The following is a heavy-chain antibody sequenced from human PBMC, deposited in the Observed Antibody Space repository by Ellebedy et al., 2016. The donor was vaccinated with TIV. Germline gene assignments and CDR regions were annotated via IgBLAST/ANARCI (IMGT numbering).Heavy chain of an antibody. J-gene: IGHJ4*02. CDR3: ARGDRGSGWYWDK. CDR2: IYPGDSDT. D-gene: IGHD6-19*01. CDR1: GYSFISYW. V-gene: IGHV5-51*01. Sequence: PGGSLRLSCKGSGYSFISYWIGWVRQMPGKGLEWMGYIYPGDSDTRYSPSFQGQVTISFDKSISTAYLQWSSLKASDTAIYYCARGDRGSGWYWDKWGQGTLVTVSS.